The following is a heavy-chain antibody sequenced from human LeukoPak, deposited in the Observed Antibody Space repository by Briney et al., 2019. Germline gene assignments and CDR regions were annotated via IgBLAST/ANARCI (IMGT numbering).Heavy chain of an antibody. Sequence: KPSETLSLTCAVYGGSFSGYYWSWIRQPPGKGLEWIGEINHSGSTNYNPSLKSRVTISVDTSKNQFSLKLSSVTAADTAVYYCARAELLWFGELSYYYMDVWGKGTTVTVSS. CDR2: INHSGST. D-gene: IGHD3-10*01. CDR1: GGSFSGYY. J-gene: IGHJ6*03. V-gene: IGHV4-34*01. CDR3: ARAELLWFGELSYYYMDV.